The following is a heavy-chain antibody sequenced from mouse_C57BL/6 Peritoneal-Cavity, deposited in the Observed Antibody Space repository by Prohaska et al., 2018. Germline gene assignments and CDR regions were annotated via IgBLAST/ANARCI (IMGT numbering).Heavy chain of an antibody. CDR2: IRLKSENYAT. J-gene: IGHJ3*01. CDR3: TGGGTWFAY. V-gene: IGHV6-3*01. Sequence: EVKLEESGGGLVQPGGSMKLSCVASGFTFSNYWMNWVRQSPEKGLECVAQIRLKSENYATHYAESVKGRFTISRDDSKSSVYLQMNNLRAEDTGIYYCTGGGTWFAYWGQGTLVTVSA. CDR1: GFTFSNYW.